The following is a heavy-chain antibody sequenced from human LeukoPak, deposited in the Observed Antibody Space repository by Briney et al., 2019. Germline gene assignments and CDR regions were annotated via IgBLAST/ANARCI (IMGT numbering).Heavy chain of an antibody. J-gene: IGHJ5*02. CDR2: NSYFGSA. CDR1: GGSVSSNSNY. CDR3: ARDTPGGYDFWWFDP. V-gene: IGHV4-61*01. Sequence: TSETLSLTCTVSGGSVSSNSNYWSWIRQPPGKGLEWIGYNSYFGSASYNPSLKCRVTISVDTSKNQFSLKLSSVTAADTAVYYCARDTPGGYDFWWFDPWGQGTLVTVSS. D-gene: IGHD5-12*01.